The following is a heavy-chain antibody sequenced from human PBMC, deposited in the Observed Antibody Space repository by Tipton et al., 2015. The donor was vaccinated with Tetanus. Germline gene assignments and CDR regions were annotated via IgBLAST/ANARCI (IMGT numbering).Heavy chain of an antibody. Sequence: SLRLSCAASGFTFSSYNMNWVRQAPGKGLEWVSAISSSSSYIYYADSVRGRFTISRDNARNSLFLQMDSLRAEDTAVYYCARDFVHWDSSSYRVPLDSWGQGTLVTVSS. V-gene: IGHV3-21*01. CDR3: ARDFVHWDSSSYRVPLDS. J-gene: IGHJ4*02. D-gene: IGHD3/OR15-3a*01. CDR2: ISSSSSYI. CDR1: GFTFSSYN.